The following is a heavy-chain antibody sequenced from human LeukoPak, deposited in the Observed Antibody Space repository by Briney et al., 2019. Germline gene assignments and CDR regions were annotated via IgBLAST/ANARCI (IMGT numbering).Heavy chain of an antibody. Sequence: PGGSLRLSCAASGFTFSSYNMNWVRQAPGKGLEWVSYISSSSSIIYYADSVKGRFTISRDNAKNSLYLQMNSLRAEDTAVYYCARDLSENWFDPWGQGTLVTVSS. CDR3: ARDLSENWFDP. CDR2: ISSSSSII. CDR1: GFTFSSYN. J-gene: IGHJ5*02. V-gene: IGHV3-48*01.